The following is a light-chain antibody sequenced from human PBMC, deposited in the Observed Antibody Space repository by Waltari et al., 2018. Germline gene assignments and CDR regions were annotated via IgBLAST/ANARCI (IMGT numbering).Light chain of an antibody. CDR3: QHRGHWPPDAT. Sequence: EIVLTQSPATLSLSPGERATLSCRASQSVTNPLAWYQQKPGQSPRLRIYDASNRAPGTPARFSGSGSGTDFTLTISSLEPEDFAVYYCQHRGHWPPDATFGPGTKVDIK. CDR1: QSVTNP. V-gene: IGKV3-11*01. CDR2: DAS. J-gene: IGKJ3*01.